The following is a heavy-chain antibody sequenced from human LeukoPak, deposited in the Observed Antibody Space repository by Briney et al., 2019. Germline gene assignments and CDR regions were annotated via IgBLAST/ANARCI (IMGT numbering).Heavy chain of an antibody. Sequence: RGSLRLSCAASGFTFSSYGMHWVRQAPGKGLEWVAFIRYDGSNKYYADSVKGRFTISRDNSKNTLYLQMNSLRAEDTAVYYCASGYSYGNDAFDIWGQGTMVTVSS. CDR2: IRYDGSNK. D-gene: IGHD5-18*01. J-gene: IGHJ3*02. V-gene: IGHV3-30*02. CDR3: ASGYSYGNDAFDI. CDR1: GFTFSSYG.